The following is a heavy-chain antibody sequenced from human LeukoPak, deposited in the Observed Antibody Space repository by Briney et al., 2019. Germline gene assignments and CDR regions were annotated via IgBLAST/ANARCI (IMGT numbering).Heavy chain of an antibody. CDR1: GFTFSSYA. V-gene: IGHV3-23*01. Sequence: AGGSLRLSCAASGFTFSSYAMSWVRQAPGKGLEWVSAISGSGGSTYYADSVKGRFTISRDNSKNTLYLQMNSLRAEDTAVYYCAKDQNWNSRAADYWGQGTLVTVSS. J-gene: IGHJ4*02. D-gene: IGHD1-7*01. CDR2: ISGSGGST. CDR3: AKDQNWNSRAADY.